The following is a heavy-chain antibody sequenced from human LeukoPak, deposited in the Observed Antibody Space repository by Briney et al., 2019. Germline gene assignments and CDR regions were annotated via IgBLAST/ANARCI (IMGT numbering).Heavy chain of an antibody. V-gene: IGHV3-74*01. J-gene: IGHJ4*02. CDR2: INSVGSST. CDR3: ARVMSDGYYDYVGGSYRSRRLSFDY. Sequence: GGSLRLSSAPSGFTLRSHWTHCVRQAPGKGVVWVSRINSVGSSTSSADSVRGRFSISRDNAKNTLSLQINSLRAEDTAVYYCARVMSDGYYDYVGGSYRSRRLSFDYWGQGTLVTVSS. CDR1: GFTLRSHW. D-gene: IGHD3-16*02.